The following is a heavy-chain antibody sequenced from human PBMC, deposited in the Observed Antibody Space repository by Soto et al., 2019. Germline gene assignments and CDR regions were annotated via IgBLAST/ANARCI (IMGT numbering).Heavy chain of an antibody. CDR2: IIPIFGTA. V-gene: IGHV1-69*01. CDR3: AREDLRGVAVAGPMDV. D-gene: IGHD6-19*01. J-gene: IGHJ6*02. Sequence: SVKGSCKASGGTFSSYAISWVRQAPGQGLEWMGGIIPIFGTANYAQKFQGRVTITADESTSTAYMELSSLRSEDTAVYYCAREDLRGVAVAGPMDVWGQGTTVTVSS. CDR1: GGTFSSYA.